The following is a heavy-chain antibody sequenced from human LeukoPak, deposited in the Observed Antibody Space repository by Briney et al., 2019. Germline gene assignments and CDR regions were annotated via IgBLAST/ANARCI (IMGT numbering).Heavy chain of an antibody. CDR1: GGSFSGYY. J-gene: IGHJ4*01. V-gene: IGHV4-34*01. CDR2: INHSGST. Sequence: PSETLSLTCAVYGGSFSGYYWSWIRQPPGKGLEWIGEINHSGSTNYNPSLKSRVTISVDTSKNQFSLKLTSVTAADTAVYYCASQTSVAGTLDYWGQGALVTVSS. CDR3: ASQTSVAGTLDY. D-gene: IGHD6-19*01.